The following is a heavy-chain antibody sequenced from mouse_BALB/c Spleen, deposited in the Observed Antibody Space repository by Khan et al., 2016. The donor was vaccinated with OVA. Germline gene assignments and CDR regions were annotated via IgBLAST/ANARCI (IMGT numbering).Heavy chain of an antibody. CDR3: ASISRSAFDY. CDR1: GYSFTGYF. D-gene: IGHD1-1*01. Sequence: VQLQQSGPELVKPGASVKISCKASGYSFTGYFMNWVMQSHGKSLEWIGRINPHNGETYYNQKFKDKATLTVDESSSTAHMELRSLASEESAVYSCASISRSAFDYWGQGTPLTVSS. CDR2: INPHNGET. J-gene: IGHJ2*01. V-gene: IGHV1-20*02.